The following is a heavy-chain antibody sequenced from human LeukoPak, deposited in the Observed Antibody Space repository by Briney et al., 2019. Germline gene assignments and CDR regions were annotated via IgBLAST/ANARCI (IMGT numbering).Heavy chain of an antibody. J-gene: IGHJ5*02. V-gene: IGHV4-59*10. Sequence: SETLSLTCAVYGGSFSGYYWTWIRQPAGKGPEWIGRIHTSGNTNYNPSLKSRVNMSGDTSKNQFSLKLNSVTAADTGVYYCARVTNPRYNWFDPWGQGTLVTVSS. D-gene: IGHD4-17*01. CDR2: IHTSGNT. CDR1: GGSFSGYY. CDR3: ARVTNPRYNWFDP.